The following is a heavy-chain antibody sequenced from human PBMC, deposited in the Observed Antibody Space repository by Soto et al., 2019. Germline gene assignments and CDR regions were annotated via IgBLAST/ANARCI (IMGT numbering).Heavy chain of an antibody. V-gene: IGHV1-69*01. J-gene: IGHJ1*01. CDR1: GGTFSSYA. CDR2: IIPNFGTA. Sequence: QVQLVQPGAEVKKPGSSVKVSCKASGGTFSSYAISWVRQAPGQRLEWMGGIIPNFGTANYAQKFQGRVTITADESTSTAYMELSSLRSEDTAVYYCATRRDGYWEFQHWGQGTLVTVSS. CDR3: ATRRDGYWEFQH. D-gene: IGHD5-12*01.